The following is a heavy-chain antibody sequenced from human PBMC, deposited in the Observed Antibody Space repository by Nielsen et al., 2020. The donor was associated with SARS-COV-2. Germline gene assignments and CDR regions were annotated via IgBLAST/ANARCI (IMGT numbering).Heavy chain of an antibody. CDR3: ARRGVVPAAIVYFQH. CDR1: GGSFSGYY. V-gene: IGHV4-34*01. CDR2: INHSGST. J-gene: IGHJ1*01. D-gene: IGHD2-2*02. Sequence: GSLRLSCAVYGGSFSGYYWSWIRQPPGKGLEWIGEINHSGSTNYNPSLKSRVTISVDTSKNQFSLKLSSVTAADTAVYYCARRGVVPAAIVYFQHWGQGTLVTVSS.